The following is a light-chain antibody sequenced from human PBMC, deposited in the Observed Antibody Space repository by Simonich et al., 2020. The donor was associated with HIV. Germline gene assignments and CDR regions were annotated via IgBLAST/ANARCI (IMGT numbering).Light chain of an antibody. V-gene: IGKV3-15*01. CDR2: GAS. CDR1: QSVSSN. Sequence: EIVMTQSPATLSVSPGERATLSCGASQSVSSNLAWYQQKTGQAPRLLMYGASTRATGIPARFSGSGSGTEFTLTISSMQSEDFAVYYCQHYNNWPPYTFGQGTKLEI. CDR3: QHYNNWPPYT. J-gene: IGKJ2*01.